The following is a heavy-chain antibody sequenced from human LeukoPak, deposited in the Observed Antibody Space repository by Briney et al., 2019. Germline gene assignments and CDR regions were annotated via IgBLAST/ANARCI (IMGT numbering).Heavy chain of an antibody. CDR1: GGTFSSYA. CDR2: IIPIFGTA. J-gene: IGHJ6*03. V-gene: IGHV1-69*05. D-gene: IGHD6-13*01. CDR3: AAAAGTREYYYYYYMDV. Sequence: GASVKVSCKASGGTFSSYAISWVRQAPGQGLEWMGGIIPIFGTANYAQKSQGGVTITTDESTSTAYMELSSLRSEDTAVYYCAAAAGTREYYYYYYMDVWGKGTTVTVSS.